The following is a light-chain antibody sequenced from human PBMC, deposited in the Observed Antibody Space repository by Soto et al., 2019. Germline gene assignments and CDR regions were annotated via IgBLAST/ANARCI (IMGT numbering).Light chain of an antibody. V-gene: IGKV3-20*01. CDR2: GAS. Sequence: EIVLTQSPDTLSLSPGERATLSCRVSQSVTSKYLAWYQQKPGQAPRLLIYGASSRATSIPDRFSGSGSGTDFTLTINRLEPEDFAVYYCQQYGSSLMYTFGQGTKLEIK. CDR1: QSVTSKY. J-gene: IGKJ2*01. CDR3: QQYGSSLMYT.